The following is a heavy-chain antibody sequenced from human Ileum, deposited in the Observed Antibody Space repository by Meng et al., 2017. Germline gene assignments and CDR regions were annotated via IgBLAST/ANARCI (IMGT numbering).Heavy chain of an antibody. V-gene: IGHV3-66*01. CDR2: IYVDGRT. CDR3: AKSVNFDAGGYYP. J-gene: IGHJ5*02. Sequence: GQLVESGGGLVQPGGSLRLSCAASGFTVSVNYMIWVRQAPGKGLEWVSCIYVDGRTYYADSVKGRFTIFRDSSKNTLYLQMNSLRAEDTAVYYCAKSVNFDAGGYYPWGQGTLVTVSS. D-gene: IGHD3-22*01. CDR1: GFTVSVNY.